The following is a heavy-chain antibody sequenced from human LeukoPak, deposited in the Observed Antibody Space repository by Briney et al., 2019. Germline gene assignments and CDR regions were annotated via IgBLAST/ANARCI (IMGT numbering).Heavy chain of an antibody. CDR3: ARGGSYGSSRPYYFDY. CDR1: GGTFGSYA. J-gene: IGHJ4*02. Sequence: ASVKVSCKASGGTFGSYAISWVRQAPGQGLEWMGGIIPIFGTANYAQKFQGRVTITADESTSTAYMELSSLRSEDTAVYYCARGGSYGSSRPYYFDYWGQGTLVTVSS. V-gene: IGHV1-69*13. D-gene: IGHD5-18*01. CDR2: IIPIFGTA.